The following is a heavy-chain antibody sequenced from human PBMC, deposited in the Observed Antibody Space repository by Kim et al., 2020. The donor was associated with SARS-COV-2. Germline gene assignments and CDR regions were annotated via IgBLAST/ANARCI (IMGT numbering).Heavy chain of an antibody. CDR3: ATQDSIVVVPAAIAWFDP. V-gene: IGHV4-39*01. J-gene: IGHJ5*02. CDR1: GGSISSSSYY. CDR2: IYYSGST. D-gene: IGHD2-2*01. Sequence: SETLSLTCTVSGGSISSSSYYWGWIRQPPGKGLEWIGSIYYSGSTYYNPSLKSRVTISVDTSKNQFSLKLSSVTAADTAVYYCATQDSIVVVPAAIAWFDPWGQGTLVTVSS.